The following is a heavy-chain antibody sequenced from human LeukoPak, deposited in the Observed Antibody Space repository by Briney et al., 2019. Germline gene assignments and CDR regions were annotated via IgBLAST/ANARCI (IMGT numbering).Heavy chain of an antibody. CDR1: GGSISSGGYS. CDR3: ARHRRWFGESYFDY. J-gene: IGHJ4*02. CDR2: INHSGST. D-gene: IGHD3-10*01. Sequence: SETLSLTCAVSGGSISSGGYSWSWIRPPPGKRLEWIGEINHSGSTNYNPSLKSRVTISVDTSKNQFSLKLSSVTAADTAVYYCARHRRWFGESYFDYWGQGTLVTVSS. V-gene: IGHV4-34*01.